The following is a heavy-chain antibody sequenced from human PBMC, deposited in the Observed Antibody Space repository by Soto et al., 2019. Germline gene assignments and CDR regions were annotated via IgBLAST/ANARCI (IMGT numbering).Heavy chain of an antibody. Sequence: QVQLVESGGGVVQPGRSLRLSCAASGFTFSSYGMHWVRQAPGKGLEWVAVISYDGSNNYYADSVKGRFTISRDNSKSTLYLQMDSLRAEDTAVYYCAKDEGGFRATVTTSFPDYWGQGTLVTVSS. CDR3: AKDEGGFRATVTTSFPDY. CDR1: GFTFSSYG. V-gene: IGHV3-30*18. J-gene: IGHJ4*02. CDR2: ISYDGSNN. D-gene: IGHD4-17*01.